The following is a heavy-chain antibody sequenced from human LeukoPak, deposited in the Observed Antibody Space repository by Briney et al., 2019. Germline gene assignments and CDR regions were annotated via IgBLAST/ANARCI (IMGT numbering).Heavy chain of an antibody. CDR1: GFTFSSYG. CDR2: IWYDGSNK. J-gene: IGHJ4*02. V-gene: IGHV3-33*06. D-gene: IGHD3-16*01. Sequence: GRSLRLSCAASGFTFSSYGMRWVRQAPGKGLEWVAVIWYDGSNKYYADSVKGRFTISRDNSKTTLYLQMNSLRAEDTAVYYCAKDQVGGRYDPALDYWGQGTLVTASS. CDR3: AKDQVGGRYDPALDY.